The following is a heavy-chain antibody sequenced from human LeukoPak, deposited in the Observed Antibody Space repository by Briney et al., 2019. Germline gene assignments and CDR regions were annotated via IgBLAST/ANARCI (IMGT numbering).Heavy chain of an antibody. V-gene: IGHV3-7*01. CDR3: ASGQKLGF. J-gene: IGHJ4*02. D-gene: IGHD6-13*01. CDR1: GFTSSSYW. CDR2: IKQDGSDK. Sequence: PGGSLRLSCVASGFTSSSYWMSWVRQAPGKGLEWVANIKQDGSDKYYVDSVKGRFTISRDNAKNSLYLQMNSLRAEDTAVYYCASGQKLGFWGQGTLVTVSS.